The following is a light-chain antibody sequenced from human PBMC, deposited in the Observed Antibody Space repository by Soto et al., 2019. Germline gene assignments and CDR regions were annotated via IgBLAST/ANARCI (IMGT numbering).Light chain of an antibody. CDR3: QQYDNWPPMT. Sequence: EIALTQSPAALSLPPGERATIFCKTSQTISKYLVWYQQKPGQAPRLLINNASNRATGIPARFNGSGSGTDFTLTISSLEPEDFAVYYCQQYDNWPPMTFGQGTKVDIK. J-gene: IGKJ1*01. CDR1: QTISKY. CDR2: NAS. V-gene: IGKV3-11*01.